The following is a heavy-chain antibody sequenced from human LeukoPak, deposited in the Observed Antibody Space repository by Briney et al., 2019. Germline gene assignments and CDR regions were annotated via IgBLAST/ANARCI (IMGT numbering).Heavy chain of an antibody. D-gene: IGHD2-2*01. CDR2: ISSSSSYI. V-gene: IGHV3-21*01. Sequence: GGSLRLSCAASGFTFSSYSMNWVRQAPGKGLEWVSSISSSSSYIYYTDSVKGRFTISRDNAKNSLYLQMNSLRAEDTAVYYCARGRGCSSTSCYPDYWGQGTPVTVSS. J-gene: IGHJ4*02. CDR3: ARGRGCSSTSCYPDY. CDR1: GFTFSSYS.